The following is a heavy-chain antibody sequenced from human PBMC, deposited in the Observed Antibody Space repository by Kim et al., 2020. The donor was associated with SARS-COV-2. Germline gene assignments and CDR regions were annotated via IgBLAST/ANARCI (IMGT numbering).Heavy chain of an antibody. CDR1: GFTFSSYA. CDR2: ISGSGGST. J-gene: IGHJ3*02. Sequence: GGSLRLSCAASGFTFSSYAMSWVRQAPGKGLEWVSAISGSGGSTYYADSVKGRFTISRDNSKNTLYLQMNSLRAEDTAVYYCAKDLNLYSGSYFWRAFDMWGQETMVTVSS. CDR3: AKDLNLYSGSYFWRAFDM. D-gene: IGHD1-26*01. V-gene: IGHV3-23*01.